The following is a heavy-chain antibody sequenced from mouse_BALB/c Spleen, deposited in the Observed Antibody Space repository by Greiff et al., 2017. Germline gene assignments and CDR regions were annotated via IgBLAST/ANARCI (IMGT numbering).Heavy chain of an antibody. CDR1: GFTFTDYY. CDR2: IRNKANGYTT. D-gene: IGHD1-3*01. Sequence: EVKLMESGGGLVQPGGSLRLSCATSGFTFTDYYMSWVRQPPGKALEWLGFIRNKANGYTTEYSASVKGRFTISRDNSQSILYLQMNTLRAEDSATYYCARDLTNYAMDYWGQGTSVTVSS. V-gene: IGHV7-3*02. J-gene: IGHJ4*01. CDR3: ARDLTNYAMDY.